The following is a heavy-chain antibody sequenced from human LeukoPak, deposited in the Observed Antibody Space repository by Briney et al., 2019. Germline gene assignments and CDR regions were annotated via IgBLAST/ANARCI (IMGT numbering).Heavy chain of an antibody. V-gene: IGHV3-53*01. CDR3: ARAQWGHAFDI. CDR1: GFTVSSNY. J-gene: IGHJ3*02. CDR2: IYSGGST. D-gene: IGHD6-19*01. Sequence: PGGSLRLSCAASGFTVSSNYMSWVRQAPGKGLEWVSVIYSGGSTYYADSVKGRFTISRDNSKNTLYLQMNSLRAEDTAVYYCARAQWGHAFDIWGQGTMVTVSS.